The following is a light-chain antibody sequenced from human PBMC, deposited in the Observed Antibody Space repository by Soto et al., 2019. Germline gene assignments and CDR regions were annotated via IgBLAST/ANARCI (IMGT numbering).Light chain of an antibody. V-gene: IGLV3-9*01. J-gene: IGLJ2*01. Sequence: SYELTQPLSVSVARGQTARITWGGNNIGSKNVHWYQQKPGQAPVLVIYRDSNRPSGIPERFSGSNSGNTATLTISRAQAGDEADYYCQVWDSSSVVFGGGTKLTVL. CDR3: QVWDSSSVV. CDR1: NIGSKN. CDR2: RDS.